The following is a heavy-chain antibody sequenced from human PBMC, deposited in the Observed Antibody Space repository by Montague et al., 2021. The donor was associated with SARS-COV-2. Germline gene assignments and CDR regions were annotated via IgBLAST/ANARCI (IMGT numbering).Heavy chain of an antibody. CDR2: ISYSGST. CDR3: GLGRGFAVGNHYYYSYGLDV. V-gene: IGHV4-39*07. J-gene: IGHJ6*02. CDR1: GGSIRSSSHF. D-gene: IGHD3-10*01. Sequence: SETLSLTYTVSGGSIRSSSHFWGWFRRPPGQRLERIGTISYSGSTYYSPSLKSRVIISADTSKNQFSLNLRSVTAADTAVYFCGLGRGFAVGNHYYYSYGLDVWGQGTTVTVSS.